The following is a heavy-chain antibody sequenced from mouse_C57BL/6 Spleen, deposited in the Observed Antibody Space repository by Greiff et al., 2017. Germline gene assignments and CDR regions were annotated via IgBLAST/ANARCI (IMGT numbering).Heavy chain of an antibody. J-gene: IGHJ1*03. Sequence: QVQLQQPGAELVKPGASVKVSCKASGYTFTSYWMHWVKQRPGQGLEWIGRIHPSASDTNYNQKFKGKATLTVDKSSSTAYMQLSSLTSEDSAVYYCASPLYYGYPNVWGTGTTVTVSS. CDR3: ASPLYYGYPNV. CDR1: GYTFTSYW. CDR2: IHPSASDT. D-gene: IGHD2-2*01. V-gene: IGHV1-74*01.